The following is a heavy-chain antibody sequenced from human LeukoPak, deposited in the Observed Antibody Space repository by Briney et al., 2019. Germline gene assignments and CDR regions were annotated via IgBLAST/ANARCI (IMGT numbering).Heavy chain of an antibody. Sequence: GGSLRLSCAASGFTFSSYIMNGVRQAPGKGLEWVSYISSSSSTTYYADSVKGRFTLSRDNAKNSLYLQMNSLRAEDTAVYYCASTGRYCTSTSCSNYFHYWGQGTLVTVSS. D-gene: IGHD2-2*01. J-gene: IGHJ4*02. CDR3: ASTGRYCTSTSCSNYFHY. CDR1: GFTFSSYI. V-gene: IGHV3-48*04. CDR2: ISSSSSTT.